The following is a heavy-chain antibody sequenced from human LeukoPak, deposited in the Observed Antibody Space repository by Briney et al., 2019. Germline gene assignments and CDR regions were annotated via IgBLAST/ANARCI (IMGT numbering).Heavy chain of an antibody. Sequence: GASVKVSCKASAYTSTNYGIAWVRQAPGQGLEWMGWISAHNGNTNYAQKLQGRVTMTTDTATSTAYMELRSLASDDTAVYYCARDGYFDHWGQGTLVTVSS. CDR2: ISAHNGNT. V-gene: IGHV1-18*01. CDR3: ARDGYFDH. CDR1: AYTSTNYG. J-gene: IGHJ4*02.